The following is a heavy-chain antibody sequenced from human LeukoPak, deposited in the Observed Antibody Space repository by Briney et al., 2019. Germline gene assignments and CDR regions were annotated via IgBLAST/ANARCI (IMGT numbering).Heavy chain of an antibody. D-gene: IGHD3-10*01. CDR1: GFTFSNAW. CDR2: IKSKTDGGTT. V-gene: IGHV3-15*07. Sequence: GGSLRLSCAASGFTFSNAWVNWVRQAPGKGLEWVGRIKSKTDGGTTDYAAPVKGRFTISRDDSKNTLYLQMNSLKTEDTAVYYCTTVEYGSGSYIGTYYFDYWGQGTLVTVSS. CDR3: TTVEYGSGSYIGTYYFDY. J-gene: IGHJ4*02.